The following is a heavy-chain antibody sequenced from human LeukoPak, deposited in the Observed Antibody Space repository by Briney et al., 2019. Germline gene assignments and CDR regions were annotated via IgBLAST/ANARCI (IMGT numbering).Heavy chain of an antibody. CDR2: IYYSGDT. Sequence: ASETLSLTCTVSDVSISGYSWSWIRQPPGKGLEWIGYIYYSGDTNYNPSLKNRVTLSVDTSRNQLSLQLSSVTTADTAVYYCVRGPYGASISKWFDPWGQGTLVIVSS. V-gene: IGHV4-59*12. CDR1: DVSISGYS. CDR3: VRGPYGASISKWFDP. D-gene: IGHD4/OR15-4a*01. J-gene: IGHJ5*02.